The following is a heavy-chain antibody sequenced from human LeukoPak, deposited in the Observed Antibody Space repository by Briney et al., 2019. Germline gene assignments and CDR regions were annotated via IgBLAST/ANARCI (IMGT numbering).Heavy chain of an antibody. J-gene: IGHJ4*02. D-gene: IGHD6-13*01. Sequence: KPSETLSLTCTVSGGSISSYYWSWIRQPPGKGLEWIGYIYYSGSTNYNPSLKSRVTISVDTSKNQFSLKLSSVTAADTAVYYCARKRIAAAGTPECYFDYWGQGTLVTVSS. V-gene: IGHV4-59*08. CDR3: ARKRIAAAGTPECYFDY. CDR1: GGSISSYY. CDR2: IYYSGST.